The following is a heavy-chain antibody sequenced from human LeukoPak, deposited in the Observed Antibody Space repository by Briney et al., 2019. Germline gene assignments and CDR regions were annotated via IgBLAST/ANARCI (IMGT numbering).Heavy chain of an antibody. J-gene: IGHJ6*03. D-gene: IGHD3-10*01. CDR1: GFTFDDYG. V-gene: IGHV3-20*01. Sequence: GGSLRLSCAASGFTFDDYGMSWVRQAPGKGLEWVSGIIWNAGNTGYADSVKGRFTISRDNAKNSLYLQMNNLRAEDTALYHCARDRSGARVFMGFGEFQYYYMDVWGKGTTVTVSS. CDR3: ARDRSGARVFMGFGEFQYYYMDV. CDR2: IIWNAGNT.